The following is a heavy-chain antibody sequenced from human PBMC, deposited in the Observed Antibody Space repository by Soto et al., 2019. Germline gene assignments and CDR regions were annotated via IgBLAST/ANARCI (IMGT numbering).Heavy chain of an antibody. V-gene: IGHV3-53*01. J-gene: IGHJ6*02. CDR3: ARDIGYSYGYGGGYYYYGMDV. CDR1: GFTVSSNY. D-gene: IGHD5-18*01. CDR2: IYSGGST. Sequence: GGSLRLSCAASGFTVSSNYMSWVRQAPGKGLEWVSVIYSGGSTHYADSVKGRFTISRDNSKNTLYLQMNSLRAEGTAVYYCARDIGYSYGYGGGYYYYGMDVWGQGTTVTVSS.